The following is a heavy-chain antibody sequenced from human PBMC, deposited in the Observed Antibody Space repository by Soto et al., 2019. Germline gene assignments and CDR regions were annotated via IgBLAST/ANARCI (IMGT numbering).Heavy chain of an antibody. CDR1: GFRYITYG. CDR2: VSGGSGTT. V-gene: IGHV3-23*01. Sequence: EVQLLESGGGLVQPGGSLSLSCAVSGFRYITYGVTWVRQAPGKGLEWVSGVSGGSGTTHYKDSVRGRFTVTGDNSKNTVYLEMNSLRLEDTAVYYCTRWNGYADYWGQGTLVTVSS. CDR3: TRWNGYADY. D-gene: IGHD1-1*01. J-gene: IGHJ4*02.